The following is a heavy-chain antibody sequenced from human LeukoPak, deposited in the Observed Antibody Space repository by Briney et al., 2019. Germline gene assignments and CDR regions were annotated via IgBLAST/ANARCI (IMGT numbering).Heavy chain of an antibody. J-gene: IGHJ5*02. Sequence: SETLSLTCTVSGGSISSYYWSWIRQPPGKGLEWIGYIYYSGSTNYNPSLKSRVTISVDTSKNQFSLKLSSVTAADTAVYYCARAKRRYCSSTSCYDFWFDPWGQGTLVTVSS. V-gene: IGHV4-59*12. CDR3: ARAKRRYCSSTSCYDFWFDP. CDR2: IYYSGST. D-gene: IGHD2-2*01. CDR1: GGSISSYY.